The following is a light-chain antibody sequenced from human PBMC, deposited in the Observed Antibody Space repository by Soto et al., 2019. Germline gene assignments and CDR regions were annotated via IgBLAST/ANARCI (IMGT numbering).Light chain of an antibody. Sequence: AIQMTQSPSSLSASVGDRVTITCRASQGIRNDLGWYQQKPGKAPKLLIYAASNLQSGVPSKFSGSGSGTDLTLTNSRLQPEDFATYYCLQDYNYPQWTFGQGTKVEIK. CDR2: AAS. V-gene: IGKV1-6*01. CDR1: QGIRND. CDR3: LQDYNYPQWT. J-gene: IGKJ1*01.